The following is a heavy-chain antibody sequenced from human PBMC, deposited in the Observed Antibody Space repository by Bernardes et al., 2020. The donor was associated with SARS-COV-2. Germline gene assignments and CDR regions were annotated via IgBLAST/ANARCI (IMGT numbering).Heavy chain of an antibody. J-gene: IGHJ4*02. D-gene: IGHD6-19*01. CDR3: TTGDSSGWYGGGDH. CDR1: GFTFSNYG. CDR2: IKSKAHGVTT. Sequence: GGSLRLSCAASGFTFSNYGMNWVRQAPGKGLEWVGRIKSKAHGVTTDYAAPVKGRFTISRDDSKNTLYLQMNSLKIEDTAVYYCTTGDSSGWYGGGDHWGQGTLVTVSS. V-gene: IGHV3-15*07.